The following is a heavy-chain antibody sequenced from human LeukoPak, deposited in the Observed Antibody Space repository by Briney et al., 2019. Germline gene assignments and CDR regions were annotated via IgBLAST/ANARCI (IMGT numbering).Heavy chain of an antibody. Sequence: SETLSLTCTVSGGSISSGDYYWSWIRQPPGKGLEWIGEIYHSGSTNYNPSLKSRVTISVDKSKNQFSLKLSSVTAADTAVYYCARVTVTTGFAYWGQGTLVTVSS. CDR3: ARVTVTTGFAY. V-gene: IGHV4-30-4*01. D-gene: IGHD4-17*01. CDR2: IYHSGST. CDR1: GGSISSGDYY. J-gene: IGHJ4*02.